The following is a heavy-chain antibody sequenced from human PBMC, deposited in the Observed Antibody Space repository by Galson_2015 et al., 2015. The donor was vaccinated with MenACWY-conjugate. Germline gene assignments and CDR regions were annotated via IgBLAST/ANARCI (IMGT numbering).Heavy chain of an antibody. V-gene: IGHV3-23*01. Sequence: SLRLSCAAPGFTFSSYAMSWVRQAPGKGLEWVSAISGSGGSTYYADSVKGRFTISRDNSKNTLYLQMNSLRAEDTAVYYCAKSGYSDWYFDLWGRGTLVTVSS. D-gene: IGHD3-3*01. CDR3: AKSGYSDWYFDL. CDR1: GFTFSSYA. CDR2: ISGSGGST. J-gene: IGHJ2*01.